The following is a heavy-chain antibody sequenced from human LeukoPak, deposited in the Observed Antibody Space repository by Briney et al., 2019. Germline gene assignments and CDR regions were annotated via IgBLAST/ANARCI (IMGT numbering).Heavy chain of an antibody. J-gene: IGHJ6*03. CDR3: ARGSSSGIYYYYYYMDV. CDR1: GFTFSSYA. D-gene: IGHD6-6*01. CDR2: ISSNGGST. V-gene: IGHV3-64*01. Sequence: GGSLRLSCAASGFTFSSYAMHWVRQAPGKGLEYVSAISSNGGSTYYANSVKGRFTISRDNSKNTLYLQMGSLRAEDMAVYYCARGSSSGIYYYYYYMDVWAKGPRSPSP.